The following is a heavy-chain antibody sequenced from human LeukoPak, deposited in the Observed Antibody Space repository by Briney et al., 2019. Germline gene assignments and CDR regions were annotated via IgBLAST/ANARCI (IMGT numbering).Heavy chain of an antibody. CDR1: GLTFLSYG. CDR3: AKSSGGVTSPFDI. V-gene: IGHV3-30*02. Sequence: GGSVPLSCLGCGLTFLSYGMHWLRQAAGKGLAGVAFIRYDGSNKYYADSVKGRFTISRDNSKNTLYLQMNSLRAEDTAVYYCAKSSGGVTSPFDIWGQGKMVTVSS. J-gene: IGHJ3*02. D-gene: IGHD2-21*02. CDR2: IRYDGSNK.